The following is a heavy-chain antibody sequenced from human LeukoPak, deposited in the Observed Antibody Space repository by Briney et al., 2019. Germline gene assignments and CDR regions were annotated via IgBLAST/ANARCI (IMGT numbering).Heavy chain of an antibody. J-gene: IGHJ3*02. Sequence: SETLSLTCTVSGGSVSRGTYYWSWIRQPPGEGLEWIGYIYYSGSTNYNPSLKSRVTISVDTSKNQLSLKLSSVTAADTAVYYCARVEWFGELSPSDIWGQGTMVTVSS. CDR1: GGSVSRGTYY. D-gene: IGHD3-10*01. V-gene: IGHV4-61*01. CDR2: IYYSGST. CDR3: ARVEWFGELSPSDI.